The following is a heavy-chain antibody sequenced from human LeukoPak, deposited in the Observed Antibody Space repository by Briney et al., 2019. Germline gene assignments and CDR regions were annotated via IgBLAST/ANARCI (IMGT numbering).Heavy chain of an antibody. D-gene: IGHD6-25*01. J-gene: IGHJ4*02. CDR1: GGSFSGCY. CDR2: INHSGST. V-gene: IGHV4-34*01. CDR3: ARRPRIAAHKLDY. Sequence: PSETLSLTCAVYGGSFSGCYWSWIRQPPGKGLEWIGEINHSGSTNYNPSLKSRVTISVDTSKNQFSLKLSSVTAADTAVYYCARRPRIAAHKLDYWGQGTLVTVSS.